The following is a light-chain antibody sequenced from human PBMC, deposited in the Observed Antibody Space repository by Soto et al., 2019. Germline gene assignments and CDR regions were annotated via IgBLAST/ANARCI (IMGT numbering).Light chain of an antibody. Sequence: EIVLTQSPATLSLSPGERATLSSSASQSVSSYLAWYQQKPGQAPRLLIYGASTRATGIPARFSGSGSGTEFTLTISNLQSEDFAVYFCQQYHNWPPITFGQGTRLEIK. J-gene: IGKJ5*01. CDR3: QQYHNWPPIT. CDR2: GAS. V-gene: IGKV3D-15*01. CDR1: QSVSSY.